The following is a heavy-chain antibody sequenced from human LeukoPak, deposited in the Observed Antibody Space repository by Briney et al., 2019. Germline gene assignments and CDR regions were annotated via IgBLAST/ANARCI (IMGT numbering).Heavy chain of an antibody. V-gene: IGHV3-23*01. CDR2: ISGSGGST. CDR3: ARAPSDF. CDR1: GFTFSRYD. Sequence: GGSLRLSCAASGFTFSRYDMSWVRQAPGKGLEWVSAISGSGGSTYYADSVKGRFTISRDNAKKSLYLQMNSLRAEDTAVYYCARAPSDFWGQGTLVTVSS. J-gene: IGHJ4*02.